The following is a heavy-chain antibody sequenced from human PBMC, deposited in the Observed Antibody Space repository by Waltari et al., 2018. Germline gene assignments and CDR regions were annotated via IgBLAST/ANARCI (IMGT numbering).Heavy chain of an antibody. Sequence: QVQLVQSGAEVKKPGASVKVSCKASGYTFTSYGISWVRQAPGQGLEWMGWISAYNGNTNYAQKPQCRVTMTTDTSTSTAYMELRSLRSDDTTVYYCAREYCSGGSCYPEYWGQGTLVTVSS. J-gene: IGHJ4*02. D-gene: IGHD2-15*01. CDR3: AREYCSGGSCYPEY. CDR2: ISAYNGNT. V-gene: IGHV1-18*01. CDR1: GYTFTSYG.